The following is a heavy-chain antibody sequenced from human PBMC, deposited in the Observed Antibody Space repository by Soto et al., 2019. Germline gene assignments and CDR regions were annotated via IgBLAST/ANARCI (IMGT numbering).Heavy chain of an antibody. J-gene: IGHJ6*02. D-gene: IGHD3-3*01. V-gene: IGHV1-18*01. CDR1: GYSFTAYG. Sequence: QVQVVQSGDEVKETGASVRVSCKTSGYSFTAYGISWVRQAPGQGLEWMGWISCYNGKTKYAQKVQGRVTMTTDTSTITAYREVRRLRSDYPAIYYCARDAPPPELRFLEWHNYDYNGMDVWGQGTTVTVSS. CDR3: ARDAPPPELRFLEWHNYDYNGMDV. CDR2: ISCYNGKT.